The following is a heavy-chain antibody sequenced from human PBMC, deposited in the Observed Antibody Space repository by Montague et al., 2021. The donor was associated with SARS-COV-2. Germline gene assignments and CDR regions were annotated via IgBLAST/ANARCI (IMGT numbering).Heavy chain of an antibody. CDR3: AGLQGDGSLYGMDV. V-gene: IGHV4-59*01. CDR1: GGSNSSYN. Sequence: SETLSLTCTASGGSNSSYNWSWIRQPPGKGLECIGYIYYSGNTNYNPSLKSRVTTSVDASKSQFSLKLSSVTAADTAVYYCAGLQGDGSLYGMDVWGQGTTVTVSS. CDR2: IYYSGNT. D-gene: IGHD5-24*01. J-gene: IGHJ6*02.